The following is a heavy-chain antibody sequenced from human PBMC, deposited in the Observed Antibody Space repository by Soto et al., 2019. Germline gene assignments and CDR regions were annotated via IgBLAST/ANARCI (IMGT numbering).Heavy chain of an antibody. CDR2: INHSGST. D-gene: IGHD6-13*01. CDR3: ATAHSYDLAGSSWYLDY. J-gene: IGHJ4*02. CDR1: GGSFSGYY. Sequence: SETLSLTCAVYGGSFSGYYWSWIRQPPGKGLEWIGEINHSGSTDYNPSLKSRVTISVDTSKNQFSLKLSSVTAADTAVYYCATAHSYDLAGSSWYLDYWGQGTLVTVS. V-gene: IGHV4-34*01.